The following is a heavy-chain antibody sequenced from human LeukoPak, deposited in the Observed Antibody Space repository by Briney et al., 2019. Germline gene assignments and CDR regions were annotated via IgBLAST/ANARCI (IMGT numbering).Heavy chain of an antibody. CDR3: ARGSSSGNSLGPMDL. J-gene: IGHJ5*02. Sequence: GGSLRLSCAASGFTFSSYWMHWVRQAPGKGLVWVSRIKRDVSSITYADSMKGRFTISGDIAKNTLYLQMNSLRAEDTAVYYCARGSSSGNSLGPMDLWGQGTLVTVSS. V-gene: IGHV3-74*03. D-gene: IGHD6-19*01. CDR1: GFTFSSYW. CDR2: IKRDVSSI.